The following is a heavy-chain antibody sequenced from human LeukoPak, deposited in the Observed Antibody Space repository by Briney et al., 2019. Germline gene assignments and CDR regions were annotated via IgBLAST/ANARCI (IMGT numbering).Heavy chain of an antibody. D-gene: IGHD3-16*01. CDR3: SREATTKTGRVYYFDY. V-gene: IGHV3-64*01. Sequence: GGSLRLSCEASGFTFGIYAMHWVRQAPGNGLEYISGIISNGYSTYYANSVKGRFTISRDNSKNTLYLQMGSLRDEDMAVFYCSREATTKTGRVYYFDYWGQGTLVTVSS. CDR1: GFTFGIYA. CDR2: IISNGYST. J-gene: IGHJ4*02.